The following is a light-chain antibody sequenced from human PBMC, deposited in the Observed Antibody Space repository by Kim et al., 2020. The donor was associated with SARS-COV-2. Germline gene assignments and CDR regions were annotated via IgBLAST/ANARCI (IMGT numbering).Light chain of an antibody. Sequence: GASVQLTCPLSSGHSNYAITWHQHQPEKGPRFLMKVNSDGSHPRGDGIPDRFSGSSSGDERYLTISSLQSGDEADYYCQTWDIGMVFGGGTQLTVL. J-gene: IGLJ2*01. CDR3: QTWDIGMV. V-gene: IGLV4-69*01. CDR2: VNSDGSH. CDR1: SGHSNYA.